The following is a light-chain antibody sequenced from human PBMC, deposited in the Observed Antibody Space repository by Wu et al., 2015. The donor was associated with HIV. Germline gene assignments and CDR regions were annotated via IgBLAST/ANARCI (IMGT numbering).Light chain of an antibody. J-gene: IGKJ4*02. Sequence: EIVLTQSPATLSLSPGERATLSCRASQSISVYLAWYQQKPGQAPRLLIYDASTRAPGIPARFSGSGSETDFTLTISSLEPEDFAVYFCHQYGSLFGGGTKVEIK. CDR3: HQYGSL. CDR2: DAS. V-gene: IGKV3-11*01. CDR1: QSISVY.